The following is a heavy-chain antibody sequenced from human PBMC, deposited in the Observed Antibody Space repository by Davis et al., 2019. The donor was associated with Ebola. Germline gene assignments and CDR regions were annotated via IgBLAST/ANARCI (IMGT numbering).Heavy chain of an antibody. J-gene: IGHJ4*02. CDR2: ISSSSSTI. CDR3: ARSHRATNWRILVY. V-gene: IGHV3-48*02. Sequence: GESLKISCAASGFTFSSYSMNWVRQAPGKGLEWVSYISSSSSTIYYADSVKGRFTISSDNAKNSLYLQMNSLRDEDTAVYYCARSHRATNWRILVYWGQGTLVTVSS. D-gene: IGHD1-26*01. CDR1: GFTFSSYS.